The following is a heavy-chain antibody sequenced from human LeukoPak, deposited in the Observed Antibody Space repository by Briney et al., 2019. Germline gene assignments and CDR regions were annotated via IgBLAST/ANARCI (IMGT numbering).Heavy chain of an antibody. CDR1: GFTFTSSA. Sequence: SVKVSCKASGFTFTSSAVQWVRQARGQRLEWIGWIVVGSGNTNYAQKFQERVTITRDMSTSTAYMELSSLRSEDTAVYCCARDGDEYSSGWSFDYWGQGTLVTVSS. J-gene: IGHJ4*02. V-gene: IGHV1-58*01. CDR2: IVVGSGNT. D-gene: IGHD6-19*01. CDR3: ARDGDEYSSGWSFDY.